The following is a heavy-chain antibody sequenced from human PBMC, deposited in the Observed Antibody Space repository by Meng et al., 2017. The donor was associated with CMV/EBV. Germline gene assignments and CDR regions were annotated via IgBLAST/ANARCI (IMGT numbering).Heavy chain of an antibody. Sequence: GESLKISCAASGFTFSSYSMNWVRQAPGKGLEWVSSISSSSSYIYYADAVKGRFTISRDNAKNSLYLQMNSLRAEDTAVYYCARDPRFPGVWGQGTTVTVSS. CDR1: GFTFSSYS. V-gene: IGHV3-21*01. D-gene: IGHD3-3*01. J-gene: IGHJ6*02. CDR2: ISSSSSYI. CDR3: ARDPRFPGV.